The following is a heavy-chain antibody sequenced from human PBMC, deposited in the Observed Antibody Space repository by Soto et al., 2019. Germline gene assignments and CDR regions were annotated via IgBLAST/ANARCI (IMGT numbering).Heavy chain of an antibody. CDR1: GFTFSSYA. D-gene: IGHD3-3*01. CDR3: AKAYYDFWSGYYKVYYYYYYGMDV. V-gene: IGHV3-23*01. J-gene: IGHJ6*02. Sequence: PGGSLRLSCAASGFTFSSYAMSWVRQAPGKGLEWVSAISGSGSNTYYADSVKGRFTISRDNSKNTLYLQMNSLRAEDTAVYYCAKAYYDFWSGYYKVYYYYYYGMDVWGQGTTVTVSS. CDR2: ISGSGSNT.